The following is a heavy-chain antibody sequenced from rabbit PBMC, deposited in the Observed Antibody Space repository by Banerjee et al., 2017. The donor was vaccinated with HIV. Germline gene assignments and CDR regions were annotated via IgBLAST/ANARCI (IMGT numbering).Heavy chain of an antibody. Sequence: QEQLEESGGDLVKPEGSLTLTCTASGFDFSSNAMCWVRQAPGKGLEWIACINTSSGNTVYATWAKGRFTISKTSWTTVTLQMTSLTAADTATYLCARDLAGVIGWNFNLWGQGSLVTVS. J-gene: IGHJ4*01. CDR3: ARDLAGVIGWNFNL. CDR2: INTSSGNT. CDR1: GFDFSSNA. V-gene: IGHV1S45*01. D-gene: IGHD4-1*01.